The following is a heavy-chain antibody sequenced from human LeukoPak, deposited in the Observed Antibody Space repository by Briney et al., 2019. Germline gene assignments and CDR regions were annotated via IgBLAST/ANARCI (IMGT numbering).Heavy chain of an antibody. V-gene: IGHV1-46*01. CDR1: GYTLTELS. CDR2: INPSGGST. Sequence: ASVKVSCKVSGYTLTELSMHWVRQAPGQGLEWMGIINPSGGSTSYAQKFQGRVTMTRDKSTSTAYMELTSLRSEDTAMYYCATPDDAHFGISFDIWGQGTMITVSS. CDR3: ATPDDAHFGISFDI. D-gene: IGHD3-16*01. J-gene: IGHJ3*02.